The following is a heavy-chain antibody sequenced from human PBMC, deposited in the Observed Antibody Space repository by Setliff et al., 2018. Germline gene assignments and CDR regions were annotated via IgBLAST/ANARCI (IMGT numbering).Heavy chain of an antibody. CDR2: IYFTGNT. Sequence: SETLSLTCAVSGLSISGEYYWGWIRQPPGGGPEWIGSIYFTGNTYYNPSLKSRVTVSVDTSRNQFSLTLNSVTAGDTAVYYCARVKVDTAWGDGFDVWGQGTLVTVSS. CDR1: GLSISGEYY. J-gene: IGHJ3*01. V-gene: IGHV4-38-2*01. D-gene: IGHD5-18*01. CDR3: ARVKVDTAWGDGFDV.